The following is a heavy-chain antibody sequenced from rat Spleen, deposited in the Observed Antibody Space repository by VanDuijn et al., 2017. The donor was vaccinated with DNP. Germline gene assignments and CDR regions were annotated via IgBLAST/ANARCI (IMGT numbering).Heavy chain of an antibody. CDR1: GFTFSDYN. V-gene: IGHV5S10*01. Sequence: EVQLVESGGDLVQPGRSLKLSCAASGFTFSDYNMAWVRQAPTKGLEWVATILYDGSRTYYRDSVKGRFTISRDNAKSTLYLQMDSLRSEDTATYYCATFEGSDAWGRGTSVTVSS. J-gene: IGHJ4*01. D-gene: IGHD1-11*01. CDR2: ILYDGSRT. CDR3: ATFEGSDA.